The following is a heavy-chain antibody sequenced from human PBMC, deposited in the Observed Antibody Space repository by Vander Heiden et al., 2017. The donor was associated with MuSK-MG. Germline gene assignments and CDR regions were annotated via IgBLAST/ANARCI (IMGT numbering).Heavy chain of an antibody. J-gene: IGHJ6*02. CDR1: GFTFSAYY. CDR3: ARYTRGDYYYYYGMDV. CDR2: ISSSSMYT. D-gene: IGHD3-10*01. Sequence: QVQLVESGGGLVKPGGSLRLSCAASGFTFSAYYMSWIRQASGKGREWVSDISSSSMYTNHADSVKGRFTISRDNAKNSLYLQMNSLRAEDTAVYYCARYTRGDYYYYYGMDVWGQGTTVTVSS. V-gene: IGHV3-11*06.